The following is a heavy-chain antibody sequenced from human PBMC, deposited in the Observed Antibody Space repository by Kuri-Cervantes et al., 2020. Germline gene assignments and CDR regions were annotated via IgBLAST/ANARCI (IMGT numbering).Heavy chain of an antibody. CDR2: IWYDGSNK. V-gene: IGHV3-33*06. CDR1: GFTFSSYG. J-gene: IGHJ3*02. D-gene: IGHD5-18*01. CDR3: AKEGYSYGTGAFDI. Sequence: GESLKISCAASGFTFSSYGMHWVRQAPGKGLEWVAVIWYDGSNKYYADSVKGRFTISRDNSKNTLYLQMNSLRAEDTAVYYCAKEGYSYGTGAFDIWGQGTMVTVSS.